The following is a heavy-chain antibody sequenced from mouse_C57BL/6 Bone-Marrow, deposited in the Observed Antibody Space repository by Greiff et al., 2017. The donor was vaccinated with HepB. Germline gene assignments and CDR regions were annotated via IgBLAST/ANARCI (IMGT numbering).Heavy chain of an antibody. J-gene: IGHJ2*01. CDR1: GYTFTDYY. D-gene: IGHD2-3*01. CDR2: INPNNGGT. CDR3: AREGYYYFDY. V-gene: IGHV1-26*01. Sequence: EVKLQQSGPELVKPGASVKISCKASGYTFTDYYMNWVKQSHGKSLEWIGDINPNNGGTSYNQKFKGKATLTVDKSSSTAYMELRSLTSEDAAVYYCAREGYYYFDYWGQGTTLTVSS.